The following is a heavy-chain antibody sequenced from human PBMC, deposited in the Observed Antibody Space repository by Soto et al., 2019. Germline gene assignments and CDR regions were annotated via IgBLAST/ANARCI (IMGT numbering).Heavy chain of an antibody. Sequence: QVQLVQSGAEVQKPGASVKVSCKASGYTFTSYDMHWVRQAPGQRLEWMGWINAGNGNTKYSQKFQGRVTITRDTSASTAYMELSSLTSEDPAVYYCARGGPSGFQHWGQGTLVTVPS. CDR3: ARGGPSGFQH. CDR1: GYTFTSYD. V-gene: IGHV1-3*01. CDR2: INAGNGNT. D-gene: IGHD3-16*01. J-gene: IGHJ1*01.